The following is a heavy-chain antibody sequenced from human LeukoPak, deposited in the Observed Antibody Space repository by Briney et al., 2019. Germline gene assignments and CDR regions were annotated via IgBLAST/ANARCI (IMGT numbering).Heavy chain of an antibody. CDR2: ISS. CDR3: ARTRYPNAFDI. Sequence: GGSLRLSCAASGFTFSDYYMSWIRQAPGKGLEWVSYISSSADSVKGRFTISRDNAKKSLYLQMNSLRAEDTAVYYCARTRYPNAFDIWGQGTMVTVSS. V-gene: IGHV3-11*01. J-gene: IGHJ3*02. CDR1: GFTFSDYY. D-gene: IGHD3-9*01.